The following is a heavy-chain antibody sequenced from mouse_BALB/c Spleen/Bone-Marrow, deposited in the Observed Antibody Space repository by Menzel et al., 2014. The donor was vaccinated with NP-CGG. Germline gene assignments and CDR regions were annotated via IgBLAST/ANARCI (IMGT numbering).Heavy chain of an antibody. CDR1: GFSLTSYG. J-gene: IGHJ2*01. CDR3: ARTGTKDYFDY. D-gene: IGHD4-1*01. CDR2: KWAGGTT. Sequence: VKLMESGPGLAAPSQSLSIPCTVSGFSLTSYGVHWVRQPPGKGLEWLGVKWAGGTTSYNSALMSRLSISRDNSKSQVFLKMNSLQTDDTAIYYCARTGTKDYFDYWGQGTTLTVSS. V-gene: IGHV2-9*02.